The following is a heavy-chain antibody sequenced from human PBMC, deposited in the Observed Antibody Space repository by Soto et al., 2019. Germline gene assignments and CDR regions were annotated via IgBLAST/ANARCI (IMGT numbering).Heavy chain of an antibody. Sequence: QVQLVQSGAEVKKPGASVRVSCKASGYTFTSYYIHWVRQAPGHGPEWMGMISPSSGGTDYAQKFQGRVTMTRDTSTSTVCMELSSLRSEDTAVYFCTRSVITTSGTEAFDLWGQGTLVTVSS. CDR2: ISPSSGGT. D-gene: IGHD4-4*01. CDR3: TRSVITTSGTEAFDL. V-gene: IGHV1-46*03. CDR1: GYTFTSYY. J-gene: IGHJ3*01.